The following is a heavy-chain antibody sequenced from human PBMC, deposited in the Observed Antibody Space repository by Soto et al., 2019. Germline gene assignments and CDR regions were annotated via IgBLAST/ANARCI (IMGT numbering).Heavy chain of an antibody. CDR1: GGSFSGYY. D-gene: IGHD3-10*01. CDR3: ARGRAYYGSGSGTRYGMDV. J-gene: IGHJ6*02. V-gene: IGHV4-34*01. CDR2: INHSGST. Sequence: QVQLQQWGAGLLKPSETLSLTCAVYGGSFSGYYWSWIRQPPGKGLEWIGEINHSGSTNYNPSLKSRVTISVDTSKNQFSLKLSSVTAADTAVYYCARGRAYYGSGSGTRYGMDVWGQGTMVTVSS.